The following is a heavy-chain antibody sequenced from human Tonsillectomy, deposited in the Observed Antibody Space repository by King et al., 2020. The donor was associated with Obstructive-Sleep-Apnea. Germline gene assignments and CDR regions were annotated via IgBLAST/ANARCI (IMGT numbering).Heavy chain of an antibody. CDR3: ARDRDWSFDY. Sequence: VQLVESGGGSVQPGGSLRLSCADSGFIFSEYSMNWVRQAPGKGLEWLSYINTKRGIILYADSVKGRFTTSIDDAKSSLSLQMNSLRVEDTAVYYCARDRDWSFDYWGQGILVTVSS. CDR2: INTKRGII. J-gene: IGHJ4*02. D-gene: IGHD3-9*01. V-gene: IGHV3-48*01. CDR1: GFIFSEYS.